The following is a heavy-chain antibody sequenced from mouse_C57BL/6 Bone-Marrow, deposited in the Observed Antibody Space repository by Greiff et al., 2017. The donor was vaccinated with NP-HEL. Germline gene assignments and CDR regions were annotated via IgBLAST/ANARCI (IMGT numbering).Heavy chain of an antibody. D-gene: IGHD2-5*01. CDR2: INPNYGTT. J-gene: IGHJ3*01. CDR1: GYSFTDYN. Sequence: EVHLVESGPELVKPGASVKISCKASGYSFTDYNMNWVKQSNGKSLEWIGVINPNYGTTSYNQKFKVKATLTVAQSTSTAYMQLNSLTSEDSAVYYCARAYYSIKFAYWGQGTLVTVSA. CDR3: ARAYYSIKFAY. V-gene: IGHV1-39*01.